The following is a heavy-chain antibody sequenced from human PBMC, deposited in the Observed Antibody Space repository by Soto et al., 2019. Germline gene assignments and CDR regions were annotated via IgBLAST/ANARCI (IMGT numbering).Heavy chain of an antibody. J-gene: IGHJ4*02. D-gene: IGHD5-12*01. CDR3: AKDLGGYDRDYFDY. Sequence: QVQLVESGGGVVQPGRSLRLSCAASGFTFSSYGMHWVRQAPGKGLEWVAVISYDGSNKYYADSVKGRFTISRDNSKNTLYLQMNSLRAEDTAVYYCAKDLGGYDRDYFDYWGQGTLVTVSS. CDR1: GFTFSSYG. CDR2: ISYDGSNK. V-gene: IGHV3-30*18.